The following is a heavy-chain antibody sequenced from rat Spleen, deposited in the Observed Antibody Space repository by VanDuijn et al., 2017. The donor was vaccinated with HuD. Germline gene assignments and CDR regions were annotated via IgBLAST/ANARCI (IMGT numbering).Heavy chain of an antibody. Sequence: EVQLVESDGGLVQPGRSLKLSCAASGFTFSDYYMAWVRQAPTKGLEWVATISYDGRSTYYRDSVKGRFTISRDNAKSTLYLQMDSLRSEDTATYYCASRAPFAYWGQGTLVTVSS. CDR3: ASRAPFAY. V-gene: IGHV5-29*01. CDR2: ISYDGRST. CDR1: GFTFSDYY. D-gene: IGHD4-1*01. J-gene: IGHJ3*01.